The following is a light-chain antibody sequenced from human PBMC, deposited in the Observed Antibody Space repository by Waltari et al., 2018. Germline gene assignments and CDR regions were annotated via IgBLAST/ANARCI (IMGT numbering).Light chain of an antibody. CDR2: NAS. Sequence: EIVLTQSPATLSLSPGEGATLSCRASQSVSTFLAWYQQKPGQAPRLLIYNASNRATGILASFSGSGSGTDFTLSISSLDPEDFALYYCQQRYNWPYTFGQGTKLEIK. V-gene: IGKV3-11*01. J-gene: IGKJ2*01. CDR3: QQRYNWPYT. CDR1: QSVSTF.